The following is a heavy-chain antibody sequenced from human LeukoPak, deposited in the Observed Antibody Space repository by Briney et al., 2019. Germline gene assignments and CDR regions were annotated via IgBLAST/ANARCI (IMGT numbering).Heavy chain of an antibody. V-gene: IGHV4-39*01. D-gene: IGHD5-18*01. CDR1: GGTISSSSYY. CDR3: AGRYSYGLYARDY. CDR2: IYYSGST. J-gene: IGHJ4*02. Sequence: KPSETLSLTCTVSGGTISSSSYYWGWIRQPPGKGLEWIGSIYYSGSTYYNPSLKSRVTISVDTSKNQFSLKLSSVTAADTAVYYCAGRYSYGLYARDYWGQGTLVTVSS.